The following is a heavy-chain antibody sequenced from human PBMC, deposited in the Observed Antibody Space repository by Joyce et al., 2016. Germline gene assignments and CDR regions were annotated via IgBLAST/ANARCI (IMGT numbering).Heavy chain of an antibody. CDR1: GFLFSDYR. CDR2: IDSADKIV. J-gene: IGHJ5*01. Sequence: EVRLVESGGGLVRPGGSLRLSCTASGFLFSDYRLTGARQAPGKGPEFLSFIDSADKIVHWAESVKGRSTFSRDNAKNSLDMQINDLRVEDTAVYYCARVGDGWFDYWGRGTLVIVSS. CDR3: ARVGDGWFDY. V-gene: IGHV3-48*01.